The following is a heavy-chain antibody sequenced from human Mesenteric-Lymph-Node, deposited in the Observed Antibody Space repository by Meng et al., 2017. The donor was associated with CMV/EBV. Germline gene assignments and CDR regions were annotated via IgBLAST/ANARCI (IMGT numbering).Heavy chain of an antibody. CDR3: ARGEGEEGSYSPYWYFDL. J-gene: IGHJ2*01. Sequence: ASVKVSCKASGYTFTNYYMHWVRQAPGQGLEWMGIINPGGGRTSYAQKFQGRVTVTRDTSTSTVYMELSRLRSDDTAVYYCARGEGEEGSYSPYWYFDLWGRGTLVTVSS. V-gene: IGHV1-46*01. CDR1: GYTFTNYY. CDR2: INPGGGRT. D-gene: IGHD1-26*01.